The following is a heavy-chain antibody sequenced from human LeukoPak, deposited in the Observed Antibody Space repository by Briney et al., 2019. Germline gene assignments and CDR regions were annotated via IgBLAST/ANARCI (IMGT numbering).Heavy chain of an antibody. CDR1: GGTFSSYA. CDR3: ARNGRDYYYYYMDV. Sequence: SVKVSCKASGGTFSSYAISWVRQAPGQGLEWMGGIIPIFGTTNYAQKFRGRVTITTDESTSTAYMELSSLRSEDTAVYYCARNGRDYYYYYMDVWGKGTTVTVSS. V-gene: IGHV1-69*05. CDR2: IIPIFGTT. J-gene: IGHJ6*03.